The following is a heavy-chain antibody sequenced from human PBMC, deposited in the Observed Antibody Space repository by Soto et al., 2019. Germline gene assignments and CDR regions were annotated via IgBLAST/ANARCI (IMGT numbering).Heavy chain of an antibody. CDR2: IIPILGIA. CDR1: GGTFSCYT. CDR3: ARVSNIWGSYRYHDAFAI. D-gene: IGHD3-16*02. J-gene: IGHJ3*02. V-gene: IGHV1-69*02. Sequence: GASVKVSCKASGGTFSCYTICWVRQAPGQGLEWMGRIIPILGIANYAQKFQGRVTITADKSTSTAYMELSSLRSEDTAVYYCARVSNIWGSYRYHDAFAIWGQGTMVTVSS.